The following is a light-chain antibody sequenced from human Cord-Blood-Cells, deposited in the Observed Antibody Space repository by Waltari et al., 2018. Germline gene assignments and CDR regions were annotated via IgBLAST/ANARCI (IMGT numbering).Light chain of an antibody. CDR2: GAS. CDR1: QSVSSN. Sequence: DIVMTQSPATLSVSPGERATLSCRASQSVSSNLAWDQQKPGQAPRLLIYGASTRATGIPARFSGSGSGTEFTLTISSLQSEDFAVYYCQQYNNWPRTFGQGTKVEIK. V-gene: IGKV3-15*01. J-gene: IGKJ1*01. CDR3: QQYNNWPRT.